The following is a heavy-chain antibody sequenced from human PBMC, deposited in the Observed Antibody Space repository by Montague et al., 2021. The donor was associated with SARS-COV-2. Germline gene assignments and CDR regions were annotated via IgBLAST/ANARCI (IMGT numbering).Heavy chain of an antibody. D-gene: IGHD3-22*01. V-gene: IGHV4-39*07. CDR3: ARGPRITMIVVVITDIWFDP. CDR1: GGSISSGSYY. J-gene: IGHJ5*02. Sequence: SETLSLTCTVSGGSISSGSYYWSWIRQPPGKGLEWIGEINHSGSTNYXXXLKSRVTISVDTSKNQFSLKLSSVTAADTAVYYCARGPRITMIVVVITDIWFDPWGQGTLVTVSS. CDR2: INHSGST.